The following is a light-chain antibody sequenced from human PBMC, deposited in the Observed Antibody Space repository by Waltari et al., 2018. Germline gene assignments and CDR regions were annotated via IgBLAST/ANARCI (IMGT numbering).Light chain of an antibody. CDR3: CSYAGSSTF. V-gene: IGLV2-23*03. J-gene: IGLJ1*01. CDR1: SSDVGSYNL. CDR2: EGS. Sequence: QSALTQPASVSGSPGQSLTISCTGTSSDVGSYNLVSWYQQHPGKAPKLMIYEGSKRPSGVSNRFSGSKSGNTASLTISGLQAEDEADYYCCSYAGSSTFFGTGTKVTVL.